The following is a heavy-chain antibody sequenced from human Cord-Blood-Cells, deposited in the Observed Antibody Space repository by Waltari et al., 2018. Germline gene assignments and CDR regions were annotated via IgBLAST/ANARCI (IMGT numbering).Heavy chain of an antibody. Sequence: EVQLVESGGGLVQPGGSLRLSCAASGFTFSSSGMSWVRQAPGKGLEWVANIKQDGSEKYYVDSVKGRFTISRDNAKNSLYLQMNSLRAEDTAVYYCARDTRNWGYYFDYWGQGTLVTVSS. V-gene: IGHV3-7*01. CDR2: IKQDGSEK. CDR3: ARDTRNWGYYFDY. D-gene: IGHD7-27*01. CDR1: GFTFSSSG. J-gene: IGHJ4*02.